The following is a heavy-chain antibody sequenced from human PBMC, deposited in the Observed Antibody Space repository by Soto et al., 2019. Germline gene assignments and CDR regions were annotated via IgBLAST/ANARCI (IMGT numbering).Heavy chain of an antibody. CDR3: ARDMRGSYYDRSGMDV. J-gene: IGHJ6*02. V-gene: IGHV1-2*04. D-gene: IGHD1-26*01. CDR1: GYTFTGYY. CDR2: INPNSGGT. Sequence: ASVKVSCKASGYTFTGYYMHWVRQAPGQGLEWMGWINPNSGGTNYAQKFQGWVTMTRDTSISTAYMELSRLRSDDTAVYYCARDMRGSYYDRSGMDVWGQGTTVTVSS.